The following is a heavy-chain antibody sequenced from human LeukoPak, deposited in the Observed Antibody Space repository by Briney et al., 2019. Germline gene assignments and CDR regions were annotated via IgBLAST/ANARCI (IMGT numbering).Heavy chain of an antibody. CDR1: GGTFSSYA. CDR3: ARCGSTHSSGWCGNWFDP. V-gene: IGHV1-69*13. Sequence: ASVKVSCKASGGTFSSYAISWVRQAPGQGLEWMGGIIPIFGTANYAQKFQGRVTITADESTSTAYMELSSLRSEDTAVYYCARCGSTHSSGWCGNWFDPWGQGTLVTVSS. CDR2: IIPIFGTA. D-gene: IGHD6-19*01. J-gene: IGHJ5*02.